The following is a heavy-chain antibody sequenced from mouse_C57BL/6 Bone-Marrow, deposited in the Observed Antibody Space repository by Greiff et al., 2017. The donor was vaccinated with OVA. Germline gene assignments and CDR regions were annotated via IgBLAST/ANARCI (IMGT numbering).Heavy chain of an antibody. CDR1: GYTFTSSG. CDR2: FYPRSGNT. D-gene: IGHD3-2*02. CDR3: ANSSGYVDLDY. J-gene: IGHJ2*01. Sequence: VQLQQSGAELARPGASVKLSCKASGYTFTSSGLSWVKQRTGQGLEWIGEFYPRSGNTYYNQKFKDKATLTADKSSSTAYMELLSLTSEDSAVYFCANSSGYVDLDYWGQGTTLTVSS. V-gene: IGHV1-81*01.